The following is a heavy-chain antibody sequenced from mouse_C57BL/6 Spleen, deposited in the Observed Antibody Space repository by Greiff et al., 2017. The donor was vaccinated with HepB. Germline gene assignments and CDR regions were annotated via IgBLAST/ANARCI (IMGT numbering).Heavy chain of an antibody. Sequence: EVMLVASEGGLVQPGSSMKLSCTASGFTFSDYYMAWVRQVPEKGLEWVANINYDGSSTYYLDSLKSRFIISRDNAKNILYLQMSSLKSEDTATYYCAREGYGSSTMDYWGQGTSVTVSS. D-gene: IGHD1-1*01. V-gene: IGHV5-16*01. CDR1: GFTFSDYY. J-gene: IGHJ4*01. CDR2: INYDGSST. CDR3: AREGYGSSTMDY.